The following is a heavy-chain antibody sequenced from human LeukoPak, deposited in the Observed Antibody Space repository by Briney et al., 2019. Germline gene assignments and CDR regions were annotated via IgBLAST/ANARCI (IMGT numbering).Heavy chain of an antibody. D-gene: IGHD3-3*01. J-gene: IGHJ6*02. CDR2: IWYDGSNK. CDR1: GFTFSSYG. CDR3: AKDRDFWSGYGMDV. V-gene: IGHV3-30*02. Sequence: GGSLRLSCAASGFTFSSYGMHWVRQAPGKGLEWVAVIWYDGSNKYYADSVKGRFTISRDNSKNTLYLQMNSLRAEDTAVYYCAKDRDFWSGYGMDVWGQGTTVTVSS.